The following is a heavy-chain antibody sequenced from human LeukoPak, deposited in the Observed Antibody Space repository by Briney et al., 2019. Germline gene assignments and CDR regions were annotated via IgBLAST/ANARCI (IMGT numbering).Heavy chain of an antibody. CDR1: GGSISSYY. Sequence: SETLSLTCTVSGGSISSYYWSWIRQPPGKGLEWIGYIYTSGSTNYNPSLKSRVTISVDTSKNQFSLKLSSVTAADTAVYYCARNGASVTGSAPWGQEPWVTVPS. D-gene: IGHD1-14*01. CDR3: ARNGASVTGSAP. J-gene: IGHJ5*02. V-gene: IGHV4-4*09. CDR2: IYTSGST.